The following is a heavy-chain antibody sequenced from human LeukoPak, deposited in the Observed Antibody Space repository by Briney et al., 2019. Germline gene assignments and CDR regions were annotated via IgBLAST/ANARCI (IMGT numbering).Heavy chain of an antibody. D-gene: IGHD5-18*01. CDR3: ARDVYSYGQNPGGDY. J-gene: IGHJ4*02. Sequence: GGSLRLSCAASGFTFSSYAMHWVRQAPGKGLEWVAVISYDGSNKYYADSVKGRFTISRDNSKNTLYLQMNSLRAEDTAVYYCARDVYSYGQNPGGDYWGQGTLVTVSS. V-gene: IGHV3-30*04. CDR2: ISYDGSNK. CDR1: GFTFSSYA.